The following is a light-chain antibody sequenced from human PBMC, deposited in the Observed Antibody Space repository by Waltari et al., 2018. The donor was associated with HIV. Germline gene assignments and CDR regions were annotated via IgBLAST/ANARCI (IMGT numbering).Light chain of an antibody. CDR3: QQYYSVPPT. Sequence: DIVMTQSPDSLAVSLGERATINCTSSRTVFYSSDNRNYLAWYLQRPGQSPKVLIFWASTRAFGVPDRFSGSGSGTDFSLNLSRLQADDVGIYYCQQYYSVPPTFGGGTKVEI. CDR2: WAS. CDR1: RTVFYSSDNRNY. J-gene: IGKJ4*01. V-gene: IGKV4-1*01.